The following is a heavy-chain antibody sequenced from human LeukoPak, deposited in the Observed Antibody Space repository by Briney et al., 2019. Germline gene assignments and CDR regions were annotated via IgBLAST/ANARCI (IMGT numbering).Heavy chain of an antibody. D-gene: IGHD3-22*01. CDR3: AREVCYDSSGYYN. V-gene: IGHV1-8*03. CDR1: GYTFTNYD. J-gene: IGHJ4*02. CDR2: MNPNSGNT. Sequence: ASVKASCKASGYTFTNYDINWVRQATGQGLEWMGWMNPNSGNTGYAQKFQGRVTITRNTSISTAYMELSSLRSEDTAVYYCAREVCYDSSGYYNWGQGTLVTVSS.